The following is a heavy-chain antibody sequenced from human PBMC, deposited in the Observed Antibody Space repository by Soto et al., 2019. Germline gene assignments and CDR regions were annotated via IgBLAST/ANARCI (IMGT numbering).Heavy chain of an antibody. V-gene: IGHV4-30-4*02. Sequence: PSETLSLTCTVSGDPFGSGNKSWSWIRQAPGKGLEWIGYIFSSGTTYYNPSLKSRLTMSLDTSQNQFSLKLNSVTAADTAVYFCARVPSPFDFYYAMDVWGQGTTVTVSS. D-gene: IGHD3-16*01. CDR2: IFSSGTT. J-gene: IGHJ6*02. CDR3: ARVPSPFDFYYAMDV. CDR1: GDPFGSGNKS.